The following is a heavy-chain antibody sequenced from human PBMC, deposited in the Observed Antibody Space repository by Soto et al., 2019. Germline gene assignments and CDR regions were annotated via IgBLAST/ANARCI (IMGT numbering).Heavy chain of an antibody. CDR2: ISSGSSDT. CDR1: GITFISYA. CDR3: ARVAY. V-gene: IGHV3-21*01. J-gene: IGHJ4*02. Sequence: AGPLRLSCVASGITFISYAMSWVRQVPGKGLEWVACISSGSSDTWYADSVKGRFIISRDNAQNSLFLQMNTLRPEDTAMYYCARVAYWGPGTQVTVSS.